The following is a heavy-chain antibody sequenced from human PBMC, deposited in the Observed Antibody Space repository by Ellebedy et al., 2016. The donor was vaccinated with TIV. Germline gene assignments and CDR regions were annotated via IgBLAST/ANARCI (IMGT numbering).Heavy chain of an antibody. J-gene: IGHJ5*02. Sequence: MPSETLSLTCTVSAGSISSYYWSWIRQPPGKGLEWIGYLYYSGNTNYNPSLKSRVTIAVDTSKNQFSLKLSSVTAADTAVYYCARIQPEDWFDPWGQGTLVTVSS. CDR3: ARIQPEDWFDP. CDR2: LYYSGNT. CDR1: AGSISSYY. V-gene: IGHV4-59*08. D-gene: IGHD5-18*01.